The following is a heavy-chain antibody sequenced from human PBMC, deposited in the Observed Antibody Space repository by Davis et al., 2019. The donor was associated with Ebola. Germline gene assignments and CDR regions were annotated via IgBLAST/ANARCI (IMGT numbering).Heavy chain of an antibody. CDR1: GFTVSSNY. CDR3: PLSLCSTQPDGNVVIAYLVQGYDMD. J-gene: IGHJ6*03. CDR2: ISWNSESI. Sequence: PGGSLRLSCAASGFTVSSNYMSWVRQAPGKGLEWVSGISWNSESIVYADSVKGRFTISRDNAKNSLYLQMNSLRASPTSPKVFPLSLCSTQPDGNVVIAYLVQGYDMD. D-gene: IGHD1-1*01. V-gene: IGHV3-9*01.